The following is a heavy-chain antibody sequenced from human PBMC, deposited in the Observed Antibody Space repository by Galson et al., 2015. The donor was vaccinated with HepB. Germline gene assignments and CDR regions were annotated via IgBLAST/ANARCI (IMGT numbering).Heavy chain of an antibody. D-gene: IGHD3-16*01. CDR3: ASLTFYYYYGMDV. Sequence: SVKVSCKASGYTFTGYYMHWVRQAPGQGLEWMGWINPNSGGANYAQKFQGRVTMTRDTSISTAYMELSRLRSDDTAVYYCASLTFYYYYGMDVWGQGTTVTVSS. CDR1: GYTFTGYY. V-gene: IGHV1-2*02. J-gene: IGHJ6*02. CDR2: INPNSGGA.